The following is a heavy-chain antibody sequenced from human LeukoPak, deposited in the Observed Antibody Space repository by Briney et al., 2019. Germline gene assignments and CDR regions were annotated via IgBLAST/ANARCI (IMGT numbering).Heavy chain of an antibody. CDR3: AKSGGGLDRASDV. CDR2: IYSGGST. J-gene: IGHJ6*02. CDR1: GFSFSSYG. V-gene: IGHV3-23*03. Sequence: GALRLSFAASGFSFSSYGMSWVRQAPGKGLEWVSVIYSGGSTYYADSVKGRFTISRDNSKNTLYLQMNSLRAEDTAVYYCAKSGGGLDRASDVWGQGTTVTVSS. D-gene: IGHD3-16*01.